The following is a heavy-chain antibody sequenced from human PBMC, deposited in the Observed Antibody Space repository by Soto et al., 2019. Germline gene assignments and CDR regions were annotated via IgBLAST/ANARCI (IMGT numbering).Heavy chain of an antibody. CDR1: GYTLTELF. J-gene: IGHJ4*02. V-gene: IGHV1-24*01. D-gene: IGHD2-15*01. CDR3: ATDLAGYCSGGSCYSIR. Sequence: ASVKVSCKVSGYTLTELFMHWVRQAPGKGLEWMGGFDPEDGETIYAQKFQGRVTMTEDTSTDTAYMELSSLRSEDTAVYYCATDLAGYCSGGSCYSIRWGQGTLVTVSS. CDR2: FDPEDGET.